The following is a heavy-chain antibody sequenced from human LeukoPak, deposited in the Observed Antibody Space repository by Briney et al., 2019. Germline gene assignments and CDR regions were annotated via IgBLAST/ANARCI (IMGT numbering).Heavy chain of an antibody. CDR1: GFTFNNYA. J-gene: IGHJ4*02. Sequence: GGSLRLSCAAAGFTFNNYAMSWVRQAPGKGLKWVSGISSGGSTYYADSVKGRFTISRDNSKNTLYLQMNSLRAEDTAVYYCAKDRAPGIAGYYFDYWGQGTLVTVSS. V-gene: IGHV3-23*01. D-gene: IGHD6-13*01. CDR3: AKDRAPGIAGYYFDY. CDR2: ISSGGST.